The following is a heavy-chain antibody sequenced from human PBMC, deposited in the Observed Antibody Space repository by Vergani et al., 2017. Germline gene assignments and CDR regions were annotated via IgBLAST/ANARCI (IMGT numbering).Heavy chain of an antibody. J-gene: IGHJ6*03. V-gene: IGHV2-5*04. Sequence: QITLKESGPTLVKPTQTLTLTCTFSGFSLNTRGVSVAWIRQPPGKALDWLALIYWNDDQHYSPSLNNRVTITKDTSKNQVVLTMTNMDYVDTGTYYCVDRKTGCGTTGCFYPFYCYYFMDVWGKRSTICVSS. CDR3: VDRKTGCGTTGCFYPFYCYYFMDV. CDR2: IYWNDDQ. CDR1: GFSLNTRGVS. D-gene: IGHD1-1*01.